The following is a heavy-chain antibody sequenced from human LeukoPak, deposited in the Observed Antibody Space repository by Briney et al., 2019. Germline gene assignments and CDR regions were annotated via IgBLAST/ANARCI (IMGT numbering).Heavy chain of an antibody. CDR2: INPNSGGT. CDR1: GYTFSDFY. J-gene: IGHJ5*02. Sequence: ASVKVSCKASGYTFSDFYIHWVRQAPGQGLEWMAWINPNSGGTNYAPKFQGRVTMTRDTSITTAYMELSSLRSEDTAVYYCATIVATIIGGNWFDPWGQGTLVTVSS. V-gene: IGHV1-2*02. D-gene: IGHD5-12*01. CDR3: ATIVATIIGGNWFDP.